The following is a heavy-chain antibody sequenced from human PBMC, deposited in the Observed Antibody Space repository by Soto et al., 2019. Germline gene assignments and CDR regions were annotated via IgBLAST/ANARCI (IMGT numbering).Heavy chain of an antibody. CDR2: IYSGGST. CDR1: GFTVSSNY. D-gene: IGHD3-22*01. V-gene: IGHV3-53*02. Sequence: EVQLVETGGGLIQPGGSLRLSCAASGFTVSSNYMSWVRQAPGKGLEWVSVIYSGGSTYYADSVKGRFTISRDNSKNTLYLQMNSLRAEDTAVYYCARDGLKRGYYDSTRLAFDIWGQGTMVTVSS. J-gene: IGHJ3*02. CDR3: ARDGLKRGYYDSTRLAFDI.